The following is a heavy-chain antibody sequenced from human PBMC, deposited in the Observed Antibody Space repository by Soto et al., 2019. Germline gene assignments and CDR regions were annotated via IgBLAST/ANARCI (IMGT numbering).Heavy chain of an antibody. Sequence: PGGSLRLSCAASGFTFSSYAMSWVRQAPGKGLEWVSAISGSGGSTYYADSVKGRFTISRDNSKNTLYLQMNSLRAEDTAVYYCAKDGLVLEWTLGFDPWGQGTLVTVDS. J-gene: IGHJ5*02. V-gene: IGHV3-23*01. D-gene: IGHD3-3*01. CDR3: AKDGLVLEWTLGFDP. CDR1: GFTFSSYA. CDR2: ISGSGGST.